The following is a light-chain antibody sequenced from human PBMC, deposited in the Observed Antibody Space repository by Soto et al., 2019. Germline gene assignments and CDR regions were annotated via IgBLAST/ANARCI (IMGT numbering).Light chain of an antibody. J-gene: IGLJ1*01. Sequence: QSALTQPPSASGSPGQSVTISCTGTSSDVGGYNYVSWYQQHPGKAPKLMIYEVSKRPSGVPDRFSGSKSGNTASLIVSGLQAEDEADYYCSSYAGSNHLRVFGTVTKLTVL. CDR3: SSYAGSNHLRV. V-gene: IGLV2-8*01. CDR2: EVS. CDR1: SSDVGGYNY.